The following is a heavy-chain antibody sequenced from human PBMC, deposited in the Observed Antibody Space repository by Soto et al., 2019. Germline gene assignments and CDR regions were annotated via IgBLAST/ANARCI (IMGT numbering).Heavy chain of an antibody. V-gene: IGHV1-18*01. D-gene: IGHD6-19*01. CDR3: ARALAVALIDY. CDR2: ISAYNGNT. CDR1: GYTFTSYG. J-gene: IGHJ4*02. Sequence: QVQLVQSGAEVKKPGASVKVSCKASGYTFTSYGISWVRQAPGQGLEWMGWISAYNGNTKYAQKLQGRVTMTTDTSSSTAYLALRRLRSEDTAVFYCARALAVALIDYWGQGTLVTVSS.